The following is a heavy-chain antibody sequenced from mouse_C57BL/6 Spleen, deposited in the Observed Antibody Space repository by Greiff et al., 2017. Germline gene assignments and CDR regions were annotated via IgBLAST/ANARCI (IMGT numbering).Heavy chain of an antibody. Sequence: QVQLQQPGAELVKPGASVKMSCKASGYTFTSYWITWVKQRPGQGLEWIGDIYPGSGSTNYNEKFKSKATLTVDTSSSTAYMQLSSLTSEDSAVYYCARNLLITTVVASYAMDYWGQGTSVTVSS. CDR3: ARNLLITTVVASYAMDY. V-gene: IGHV1-55*01. J-gene: IGHJ4*01. CDR2: IYPGSGST. CDR1: GYTFTSYW. D-gene: IGHD1-1*01.